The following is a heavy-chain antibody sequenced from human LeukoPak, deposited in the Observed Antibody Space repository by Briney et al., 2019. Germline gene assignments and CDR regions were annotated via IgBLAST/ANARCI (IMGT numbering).Heavy chain of an antibody. CDR2: INAGNGNT. D-gene: IGHD2-15*01. CDR1: GYTFTSYA. Sequence: GASVKVSCKASGYTFTSYAMHWVRQAPGQRLEWMGWINAGNGNTKYSQKFQGRVTITRDTSASTAYMELSSLRSEDTAVYYCARSGMYCSGGSCYYRRSNAEYFQHWGQGTLVTVSS. V-gene: IGHV1-3*01. CDR3: ARSGMYCSGGSCYYRRSNAEYFQH. J-gene: IGHJ1*01.